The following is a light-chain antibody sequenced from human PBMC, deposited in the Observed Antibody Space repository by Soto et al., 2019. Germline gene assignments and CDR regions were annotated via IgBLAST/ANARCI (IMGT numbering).Light chain of an antibody. CDR1: QSVSSY. CDR3: QQRSNWPIT. Sequence: EIVLTQSPATLSLSPGETATLSCRASQSVSSYLAWYQQRPGQAPRLLIYDASNRATGIPARFSGSGPGTDFTLTISSREPEDFAVYYCQQRSNWPITFGQGTRLEIK. CDR2: DAS. V-gene: IGKV3D-11*02. J-gene: IGKJ5*01.